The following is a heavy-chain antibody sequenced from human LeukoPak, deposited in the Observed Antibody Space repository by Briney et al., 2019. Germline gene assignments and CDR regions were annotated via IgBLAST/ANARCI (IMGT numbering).Heavy chain of an antibody. V-gene: IGHV1-8*01. CDR1: GYTFTSYD. CDR3: ARVPRGVAAGYYFDC. Sequence: ASVKVSCKASGYTFTSYDINWVRQATGQGLEWMGWMNPNSGNTGYAQKFQGRVTMTRNTSISTAYMELSRLRSDDTAVYYCARVPRGVAAGYYFDCWGQGILVTVSS. J-gene: IGHJ4*02. CDR2: MNPNSGNT. D-gene: IGHD6-13*01.